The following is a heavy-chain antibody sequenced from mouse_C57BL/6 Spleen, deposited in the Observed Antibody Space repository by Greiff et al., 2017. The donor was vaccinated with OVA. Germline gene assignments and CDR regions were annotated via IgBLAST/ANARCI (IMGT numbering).Heavy chain of an antibody. CDR1: GYTFTSYW. V-gene: IGHV1-72*01. Sequence: QVQLQQSGAELVKPGASVKLSCKASGYTFTSYWMHWVKQRPGRGLEWIGRIDPNSGGTKYNEKFKSKATLTVDKPSSTAYMQLSILTSEDSAVYYCARSLYDYDGFAYWGQGTLVTVSA. CDR3: ARSLYDYDGFAY. D-gene: IGHD2-4*01. CDR2: IDPNSGGT. J-gene: IGHJ3*01.